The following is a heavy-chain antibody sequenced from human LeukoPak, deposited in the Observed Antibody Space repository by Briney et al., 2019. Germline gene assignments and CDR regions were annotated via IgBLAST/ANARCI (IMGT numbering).Heavy chain of an antibody. Sequence: GGSLRLSCAASGFTFSAYAMTWVRQAPGKGLEWVSGISGSGGSTHYADSVKGRFTISRDNSKNTLYLQMNSLRAEDTAVYYCAKKIRGADYWGQGTLVTVSS. CDR2: ISGSGGST. CDR3: AKKIRGADY. J-gene: IGHJ4*02. CDR1: GFTFSAYA. V-gene: IGHV3-23*01.